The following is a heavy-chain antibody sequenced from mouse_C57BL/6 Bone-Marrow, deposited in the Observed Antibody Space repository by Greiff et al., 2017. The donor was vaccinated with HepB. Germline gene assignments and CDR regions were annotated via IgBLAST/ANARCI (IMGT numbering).Heavy chain of an antibody. D-gene: IGHD1-1*01. V-gene: IGHV1-18*01. CDR1: GYTFTDYN. Sequence: EVHLVESGPELVKPGASVKIPCKASGYTFTDYNMDWVKQSHGKSLEWIGDINPNNGGTIYNQKFKGKATLTVDKSSSTAYMELRSLTSEDTAVYYCARRDYYGSSYAWCAYWGRGTLVTVSA. CDR2: INPNNGGT. CDR3: ARRDYYGSSYAWCAY. J-gene: IGHJ3*01.